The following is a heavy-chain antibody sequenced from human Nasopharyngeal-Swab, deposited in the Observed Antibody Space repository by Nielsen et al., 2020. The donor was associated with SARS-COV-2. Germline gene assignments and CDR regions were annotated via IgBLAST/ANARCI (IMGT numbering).Heavy chain of an antibody. CDR2: IYYSGST. CDR3: ARSGDDFWSGYFDY. V-gene: IGHV4-61*01. CDR1: GGSVSSGSYY. J-gene: IGHJ4*02. D-gene: IGHD3-3*01. Sequence: SETLSLTCTVSGGSVSSGSYYWSWIRQPPGEGLEWIGYIYYSGSTNYNPSLKSRVTISVDTSKNQFSLKLSSVTAADTAVYYCARSGDDFWSGYFDYWGQGTLVTVSS.